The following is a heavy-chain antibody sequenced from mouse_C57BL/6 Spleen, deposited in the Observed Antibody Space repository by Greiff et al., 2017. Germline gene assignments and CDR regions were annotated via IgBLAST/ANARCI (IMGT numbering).Heavy chain of an antibody. V-gene: IGHV5-17*01. Sequence: EVQGVESGGGLVKPGGSLKLSCAASGFTFSDYGMHWVRQAPEKGLEWVAYISSGSSTIYYADTVKGRFTISRDNGKNTLFLQMTSLRSEDTDMYYCAKSYDGYPDWYFDVWGTGTTVTVSS. CDR2: ISSGSSTI. J-gene: IGHJ1*03. D-gene: IGHD2-3*01. CDR3: AKSYDGYPDWYFDV. CDR1: GFTFSDYG.